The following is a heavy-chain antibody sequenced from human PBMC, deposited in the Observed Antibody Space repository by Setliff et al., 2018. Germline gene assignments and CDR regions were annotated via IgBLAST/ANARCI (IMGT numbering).Heavy chain of an antibody. J-gene: IGHJ4*02. CDR1: GGSFSGYY. CDR3: ARSFSRREKFLLDY. V-gene: IGHV4-34*12. CDR2: IIHSGST. Sequence: SETLSLTCAVYGGSFSGYYWSWIRQPPGKRLEWIGEIIHSGSTNYNPSLKSRVTISMDTSKNQISLKVSSVTAADTAMYYCARSFSRREKFLLDYWGQGALVTVSS.